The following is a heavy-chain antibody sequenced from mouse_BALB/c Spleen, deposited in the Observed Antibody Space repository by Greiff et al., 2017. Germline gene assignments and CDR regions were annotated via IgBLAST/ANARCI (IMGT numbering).Heavy chain of an antibody. CDR1: GFAFSSYD. V-gene: IGHV5-12-1*01. CDR2: ISSGGGST. Sequence: EVQGVESGGGLVKPGGSLKLSCAASGFAFSSYDMSWVRQTPEKRLEWVAYISSGGGSTYYPDTVKGRFTISRDNAKNTLYLQMSSLKSEDTAMYYCAGGTTAYYFDYWGQGTTLTVSS. J-gene: IGHJ2*01. CDR3: AGGTTAYYFDY. D-gene: IGHD1-2*01.